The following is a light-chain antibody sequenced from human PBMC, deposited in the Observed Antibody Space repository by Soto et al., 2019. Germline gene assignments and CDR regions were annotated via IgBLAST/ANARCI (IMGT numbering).Light chain of an antibody. CDR1: QDISNY. Sequence: DIQMTQSPSSLSASVGDRVTITCQASQDISNYLNWYQQKPGKAPKLLIYDASNLETGVPSRFSGSGSGTDFTFTISTLQPEDIATYYCQQCDNPALTFGGGTKVEFK. CDR3: QQCDNPALT. V-gene: IGKV1-33*01. CDR2: DAS. J-gene: IGKJ4*01.